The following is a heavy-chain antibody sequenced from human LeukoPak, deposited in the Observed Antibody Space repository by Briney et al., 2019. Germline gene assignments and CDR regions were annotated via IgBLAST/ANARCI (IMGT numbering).Heavy chain of an antibody. CDR2: VDPEDGET. V-gene: IGHV1-69-2*01. CDR3: AKLSWGVFPNRLFAY. D-gene: IGHD3-16*01. Sequence: ATVKISCKVSGYTFTDYYMHWVQQAPGKGLGWMGLVDPEDGETIYAEKFQGRVTITADTSTDTAYMEMSSLRSEDTAVYYCAKLSWGVFPNRLFAYWGQGTLVTVSS. CDR1: GYTFTDYY. J-gene: IGHJ4*02.